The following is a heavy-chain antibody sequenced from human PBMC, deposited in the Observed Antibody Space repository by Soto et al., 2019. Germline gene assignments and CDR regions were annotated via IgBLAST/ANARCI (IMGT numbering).Heavy chain of an antibody. CDR2: IWYDGSNK. D-gene: IGHD3-3*01. CDR3: ARFFGVAPLEV. CDR1: GFTFSSYG. J-gene: IGHJ6*01. V-gene: IGHV3-33*01. Sequence: QVQLVESGGGVVQPGRSLRLSCAASGFTFSSYGMHWVRQAPGKGLEWVAGIWYDGSNKYYADSVKGRFTSSRDNSKNTLYLQMNSLRAEDTAVYYCARFFGVAPLEVWGQGTTVTVSS.